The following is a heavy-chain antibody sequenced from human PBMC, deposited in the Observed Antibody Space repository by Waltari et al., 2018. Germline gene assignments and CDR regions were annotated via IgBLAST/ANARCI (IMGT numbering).Heavy chain of an antibody. CDR1: GFTFSSYG. CDR3: AKLGPMTTVTPG. CDR2: IRYDGSNK. D-gene: IGHD4-17*01. J-gene: IGHJ4*02. Sequence: QVQLVESGGGVVQPGGSLRLSCAASGFTFSSYGMHWVRQAPGKGLEWVAFIRYDGSNKYYADSVKGRFTISRDNSKNTLYLQMNSLRAEDTAVYYCAKLGPMTTVTPGWGQGTLVTVSS. V-gene: IGHV3-30*02.